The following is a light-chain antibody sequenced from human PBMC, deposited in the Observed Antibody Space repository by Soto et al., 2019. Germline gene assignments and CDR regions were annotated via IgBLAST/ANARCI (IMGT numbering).Light chain of an antibody. Sequence: ASVEDSIIITCRASQSISNHLNWYQQKPGKAPKLLIYGASTLQSGVPSRFSASGSGTHFTLTINSLQPEDFGTYSCQQSYSTPTFGQGTKVDIK. V-gene: IGKV1-39*01. J-gene: IGKJ1*01. CDR2: GAS. CDR3: QQSYSTPT. CDR1: QSISNH.